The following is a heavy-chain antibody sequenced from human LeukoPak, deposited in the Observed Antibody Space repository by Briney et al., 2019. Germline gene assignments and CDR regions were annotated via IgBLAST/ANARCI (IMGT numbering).Heavy chain of an antibody. V-gene: IGHV3-7*01. CDR2: IKQDGSEK. D-gene: IGHD6-13*01. CDR3: ARDSAGNDY. J-gene: IGHJ4*02. Sequence: GSLRLSCAASGFTFSTYWMSWVRQAPGKGLEWVANIKQDGSEKYYVDSVMGRFTISRDNAKNSLYLQMNSLRAEDTAMYYCARDSAGNDYWGQGTLVTVSS. CDR1: GFTFSTYW.